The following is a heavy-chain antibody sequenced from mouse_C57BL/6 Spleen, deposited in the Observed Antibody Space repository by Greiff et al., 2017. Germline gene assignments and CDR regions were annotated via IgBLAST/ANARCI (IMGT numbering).Heavy chain of an antibody. CDR1: GYTFTSYW. V-gene: IGHV1-69*01. J-gene: IGHJ2*01. CDR2: IDPSDSYT. CDR3: AREYYCSSRYFDY. D-gene: IGHD1-1*01. Sequence: QVQLQQPGAELVMPGASVKLSCKASGYTFTSYWMHWVKQRPGQGLEWIGEIDPSDSYTNYHQKFKGKATLTVDKSSSTAYMQLSSLTSADSSVYYYAREYYCSSRYFDYGGQGTTLTVSS.